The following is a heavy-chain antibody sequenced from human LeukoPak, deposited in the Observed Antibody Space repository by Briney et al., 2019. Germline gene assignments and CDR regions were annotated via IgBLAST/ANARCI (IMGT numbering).Heavy chain of an antibody. CDR1: GFTVSSNY. Sequence: GGSLRLSCAASGFTVSSNYMSWVRQAPGKGLEWVSVIYSGGSTYYADSVKGRFTISRDNSKNSLYLQMNSLRAEDTAVYYCARDTSSWYRGVPDYWGQGTLVTVSS. V-gene: IGHV3-53*01. CDR3: ARDTSSWYRGVPDY. J-gene: IGHJ4*02. CDR2: IYSGGST. D-gene: IGHD6-13*01.